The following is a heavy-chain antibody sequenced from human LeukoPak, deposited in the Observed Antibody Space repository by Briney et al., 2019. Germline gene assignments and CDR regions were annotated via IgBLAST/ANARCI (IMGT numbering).Heavy chain of an antibody. CDR1: EYTFTGYY. Sequence: ASVKVSCKASEYTFTGYYMHWVRQAPGQGLEWMGWINPNSGGTNYAQKFQGRVTMTRDTSISTAYMELSRLRSDDTAVYYCAREGVVLMVYATTDNWFDPWGQGTLVTVSS. D-gene: IGHD2-8*01. CDR2: INPNSGGT. V-gene: IGHV1-2*02. J-gene: IGHJ5*02. CDR3: AREGVVLMVYATTDNWFDP.